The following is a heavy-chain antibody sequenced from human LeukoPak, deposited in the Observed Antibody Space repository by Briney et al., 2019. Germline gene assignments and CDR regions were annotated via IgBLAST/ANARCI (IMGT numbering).Heavy chain of an antibody. CDR3: AKKMLAHMDV. J-gene: IGHJ6*03. V-gene: IGHV3-23*01. CDR2: IGGSGGSA. Sequence: GGSLRLSCAASGFTFSSYAMSCVRQAPGNGLQWVSAIGGSGGSAHYADSVKARFTISRDNSKNTLYLHMNSLRAEDTAVYYCAKKMLAHMDVWGKGTTVTVSS. CDR1: GFTFSSYA. D-gene: IGHD3-10*02.